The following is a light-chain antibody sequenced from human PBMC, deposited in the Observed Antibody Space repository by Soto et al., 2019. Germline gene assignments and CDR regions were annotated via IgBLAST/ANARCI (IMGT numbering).Light chain of an antibody. J-gene: IGKJ3*01. V-gene: IGKV3-20*01. CDR1: QSVSSSY. Sequence: EIVLTQSPGTLSLSPGERATLSCRASQSVSSSYLAWYQQKPGQAPRLLIYGASSRATGIPDRFSGSGSGTAFTLTISRLEPEDFAVYYCQQQGRSFTFGPGTKVDIK. CDR2: GAS. CDR3: QQQGRSFT.